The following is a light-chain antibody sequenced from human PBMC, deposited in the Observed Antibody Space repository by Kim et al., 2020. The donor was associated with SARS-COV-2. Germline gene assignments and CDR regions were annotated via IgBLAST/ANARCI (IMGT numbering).Light chain of an antibody. J-gene: IGLJ7*01. CDR3: SSYTSSSTRV. V-gene: IGLV2-14*01. CDR1: SSDVGGYNY. Sequence: QPVLTQPASVSGSPGQSITISCTGTSSDVGGYNYVSWYQQHPGKAPKLMIYDVSKRPSGVSNRFSGSKSGNTASLTISGLQAEDEADYYCSSYTSSSTRVFGGGTQLTVL. CDR2: DVS.